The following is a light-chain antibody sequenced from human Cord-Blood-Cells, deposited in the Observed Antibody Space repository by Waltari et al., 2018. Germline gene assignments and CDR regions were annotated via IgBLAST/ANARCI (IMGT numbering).Light chain of an antibody. Sequence: EIVLPQSPATLSLFPGERATLSCRASPSVSSYLAWYQQKPGQAPRLRIYGASNRATGIPARYSGSGSGTDFTHTISSLEPEDFAVYYCQQRSNWPITFGQGTRLEIK. CDR2: GAS. J-gene: IGKJ5*01. CDR1: PSVSSY. V-gene: IGKV3-11*01. CDR3: QQRSNWPIT.